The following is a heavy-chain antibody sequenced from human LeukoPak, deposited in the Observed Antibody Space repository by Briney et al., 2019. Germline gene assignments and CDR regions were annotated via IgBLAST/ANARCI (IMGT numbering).Heavy chain of an antibody. CDR3: VKTLYGGSDQRRGFDY. CDR2: ISGRGGST. Sequence: GGSLRLSCAASGFTFSTYAMSWVRQAPGKGLEWVSAISGRGGSTYYADFVKGRFTISRDNSKNTLYLQMNSLRAEDTAVYYCVKTLYGGSDQRRGFDYWGQGTLVTVSS. J-gene: IGHJ4*02. D-gene: IGHD4/OR15-4a*01. V-gene: IGHV3-23*01. CDR1: GFTFSTYA.